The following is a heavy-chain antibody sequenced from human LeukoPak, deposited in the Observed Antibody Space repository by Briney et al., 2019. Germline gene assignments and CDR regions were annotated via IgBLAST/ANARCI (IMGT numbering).Heavy chain of an antibody. V-gene: IGHV3-21*01. J-gene: IGHJ4*02. Sequence: PGGSLRLSCAASGFTFSSYSMNWVRQAPGKGLEWVSSISSSSSYIYYADSVKGRFTISRDNAKNSLYLQMNSLRAVDTAVYYCARGFDIWAAFDYWGQGTLVTVSS. CDR3: ARGFDIWAAFDY. CDR2: ISSSSSYI. CDR1: GFTFSSYS. D-gene: IGHD2-15*01.